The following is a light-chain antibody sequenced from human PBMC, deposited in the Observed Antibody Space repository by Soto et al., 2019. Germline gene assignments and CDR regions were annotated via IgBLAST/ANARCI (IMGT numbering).Light chain of an antibody. CDR2: DAS. V-gene: IGKV3-11*01. Sequence: EILLTQSPATLSLSPGERATLSCRASQSVSSYLAWYQQKPGQAPRLLIYDASNRATGIPARFSGSGSGTDCTLTTSSLEPEDGAGYYWQQRNNWPIFTFGPGTKVEIK. J-gene: IGKJ3*01. CDR3: QQRNNWPIFT. CDR1: QSVSSY.